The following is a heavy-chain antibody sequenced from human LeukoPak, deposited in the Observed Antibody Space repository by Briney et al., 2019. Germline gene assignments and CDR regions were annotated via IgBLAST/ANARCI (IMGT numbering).Heavy chain of an antibody. D-gene: IGHD2-2*02. CDR1: GYTFTIYY. CDR3: ARNPPYCTSTSCYNDY. V-gene: IGHV1-2*02. CDR2: INPNSGAT. J-gene: IGHJ4*02. Sequence: ASVKVSCKASGYTFTIYYMHWVRQAPGQGLEWMGWINPNSGATSYAQRFQGRVTMTRDTSISTAYMELSGLTSDDTAVYYCARNPPYCTSTSCYNDYWGQGTLVTVSS.